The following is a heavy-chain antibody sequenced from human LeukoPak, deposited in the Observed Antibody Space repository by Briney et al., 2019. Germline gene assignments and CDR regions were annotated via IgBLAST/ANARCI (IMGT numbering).Heavy chain of an antibody. V-gene: IGHV4-30-2*01. Sequence: SETLSLTCTVSGGSISSGGYYWSWLRQPPWKGLEWIVYIYHSGSTYYNPSLKSRVTISVARSKNPFSLKLSSVTAADTAVYYCARVELAEAGYYFDYWGQGTLVTVSS. J-gene: IGHJ4*02. CDR2: IYHSGST. CDR3: ARVELAEAGYYFDY. D-gene: IGHD6-13*01. CDR1: GGSISSGGYY.